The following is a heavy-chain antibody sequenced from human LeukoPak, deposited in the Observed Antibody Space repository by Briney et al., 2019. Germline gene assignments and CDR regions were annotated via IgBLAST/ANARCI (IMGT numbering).Heavy chain of an antibody. CDR2: ISWNSGSI. Sequence: GGSLRLSCAASGFTFDDYAMHWVRQAPGKGLEWVSGISWNSGSIGYADSVKGRFTISRDNAKNSLYLQMNSLRAEDTALNYCAKVGGVEFGESAFDIWGQGTMVTVSS. J-gene: IGHJ3*02. V-gene: IGHV3-9*01. CDR3: AKVGGVEFGESAFDI. CDR1: GFTFDDYA. D-gene: IGHD3-10*01.